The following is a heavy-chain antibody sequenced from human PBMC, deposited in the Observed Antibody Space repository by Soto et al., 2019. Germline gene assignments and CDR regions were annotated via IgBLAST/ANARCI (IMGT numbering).Heavy chain of an antibody. D-gene: IGHD4-4*01. CDR3: ARGTVTTSPGYYYYHHMDD. J-gene: IGHJ6*03. Sequence: ASVKVSCKASGYTFTGYYMHWVRQAPGQGLEWMGWINPNSGGTNYAQKFQGWVTMTRDTSISTAYMELSRLRSDDTAVYYCARGTVTTSPGYYYYHHMDDWGKGTPVTVPS. CDR2: INPNSGGT. CDR1: GYTFTGYY. V-gene: IGHV1-2*04.